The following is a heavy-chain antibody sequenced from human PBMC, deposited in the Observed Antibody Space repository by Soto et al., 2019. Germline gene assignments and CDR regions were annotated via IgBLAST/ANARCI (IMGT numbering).Heavy chain of an antibody. V-gene: IGHV1-8*01. CDR1: GYTFTSYD. CDR3: ARGDSLTGTTASFDY. CDR2: MNPNSGNT. Sequence: QVQLVQSGAEVKKPGASVKVSCKASGYTFTSYDINWVRQATGQGLEWMGWMNPNSGNTGYAQKLQGRVTMTTDTSTSTAYMELRSLRSDDTAVYYCARGDSLTGTTASFDYWGQGTLVTVSS. D-gene: IGHD1-7*01. J-gene: IGHJ4*02.